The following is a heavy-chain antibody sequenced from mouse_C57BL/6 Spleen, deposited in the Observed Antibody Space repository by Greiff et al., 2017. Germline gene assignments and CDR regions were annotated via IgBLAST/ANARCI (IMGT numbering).Heavy chain of an antibody. CDR1: GYTFTDYY. D-gene: IGHD2-3*01. Sequence: LQESGAELVRPGASVKLSCKASGYTFTDYYINWVKQRPGQGLEWIARIYPGSGNTYYNEKFKGKATLTAEKSSSTAYMQLSSLTSEDSAVYFCAREGDGYHWYFDVWGTGTTVTVSS. V-gene: IGHV1-76*01. CDR2: IYPGSGNT. CDR3: AREGDGYHWYFDV. J-gene: IGHJ1*03.